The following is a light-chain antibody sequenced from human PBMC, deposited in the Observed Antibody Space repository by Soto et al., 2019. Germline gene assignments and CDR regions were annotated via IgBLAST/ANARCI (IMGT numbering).Light chain of an antibody. CDR2: DAS. Sequence: DIQMTQSPSTLSASVGDRVTITCRASQSISSWLAWYQQKPGKAPKLLIYDASSLESRVPSRFSGSGSGTEFTLTISSLQPDDFATYSCQQYNSYSPVTFGQGTKLEIK. V-gene: IGKV1-5*01. J-gene: IGKJ2*01. CDR3: QQYNSYSPVT. CDR1: QSISSW.